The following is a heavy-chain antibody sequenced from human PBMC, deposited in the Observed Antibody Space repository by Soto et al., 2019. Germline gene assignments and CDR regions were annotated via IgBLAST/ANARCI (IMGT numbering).Heavy chain of an antibody. Sequence: PGGSLRLSCAASGFTFSDYYMSWIRQAPGKGLEWVSYISSSSSYTNYADSVKGRFTISRGNAKNSLYLQMNSLRAEDTAVYYCAREPARNYERYFDLWGRGSLVTASS. CDR1: GFTFSDYY. J-gene: IGHJ2*01. CDR3: AREPARNYERYFDL. CDR2: ISSSSSYT. V-gene: IGHV3-11*06. D-gene: IGHD1-7*01.